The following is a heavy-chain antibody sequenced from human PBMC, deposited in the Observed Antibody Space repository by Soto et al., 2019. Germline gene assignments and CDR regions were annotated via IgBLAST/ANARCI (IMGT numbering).Heavy chain of an antibody. CDR3: ARGRYGDY. CDR2: ISAHNGNT. D-gene: IGHD1-1*01. CDR1: GYAFTTYG. Sequence: QVHLVQSGAEVKKPGASVKVSCKGSGYAFTTYGITWVRQAPGQGLEWMGWISAHNGNTNYAQKLQGRVTVTRATSTSTAYMELRILRSVATAVYYCARGRYGDYWGQGALVTVSS. V-gene: IGHV1-18*01. J-gene: IGHJ4*02.